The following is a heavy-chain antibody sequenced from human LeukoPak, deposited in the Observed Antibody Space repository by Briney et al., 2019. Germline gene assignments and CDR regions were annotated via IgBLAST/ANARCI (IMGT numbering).Heavy chain of an antibody. CDR2: IIPIFGTA. J-gene: IGHJ6*03. Sequence: SVKVSCKASGGAFSSYAIRWVREAPGQGLEWMAGIIPIFGTANYAQKFQGRVTITTDESTSTAYMELSSLRSEDTAVYYCARTSDGEDYYYYMDVWGKGTTVTVSS. CDR1: GGAFSSYA. CDR3: ARTSDGEDYYYYMDV. D-gene: IGHD4-17*01. V-gene: IGHV1-69*05.